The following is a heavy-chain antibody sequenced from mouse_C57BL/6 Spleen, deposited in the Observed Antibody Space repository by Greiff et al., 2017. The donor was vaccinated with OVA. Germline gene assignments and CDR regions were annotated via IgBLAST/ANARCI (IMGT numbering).Heavy chain of an antibody. J-gene: IGHJ4*01. Sequence: VQLKESGPELVKPGASVKIPCKASGYTFTDYNMDWVKQSHGKSLEWIGDINPNNGGTIYNQKFKGKATLTVDKSSSTAYMELRSLTSEDTAVYYCARRMVPYAMDYWGQGTSVTVSS. V-gene: IGHV1-18*01. CDR3: ARRMVPYAMDY. D-gene: IGHD1-1*02. CDR1: GYTFTDYN. CDR2: INPNNGGT.